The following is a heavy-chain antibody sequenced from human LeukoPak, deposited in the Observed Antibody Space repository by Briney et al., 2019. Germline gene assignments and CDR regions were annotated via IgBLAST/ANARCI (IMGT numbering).Heavy chain of an antibody. CDR2: INPNSGGT. D-gene: IGHD3-9*01. CDR3: AGVMVQYFDRLHIDY. Sequence: ASVKVSCKASVYTFTGYYMRWVRHAPGQGLEMMGGINPNSGGTNYAQKFQATVTMTRDTSISTGDMELTKLRSDDTAVDYCAGVMVQYFDRLHIDYWGQGTLVTVSS. V-gene: IGHV1-2*02. J-gene: IGHJ4*02. CDR1: VYTFTGYY.